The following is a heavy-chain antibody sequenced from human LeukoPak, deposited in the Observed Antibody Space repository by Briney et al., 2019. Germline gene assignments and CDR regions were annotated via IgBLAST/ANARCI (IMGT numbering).Heavy chain of an antibody. D-gene: IGHD2-2*01. Sequence: ASVKVSCKASGGTFSSYAISWVRQAPGQGLEWMGGIIPIFGTANYAQRFQGRVTITADESTSTAYMELSSLRSEDTAVYYCARVVPAAKYYYYYMDVWGKGTTVTVSS. CDR2: IIPIFGTA. CDR3: ARVVPAAKYYYYYMDV. J-gene: IGHJ6*03. V-gene: IGHV1-69*01. CDR1: GGTFSSYA.